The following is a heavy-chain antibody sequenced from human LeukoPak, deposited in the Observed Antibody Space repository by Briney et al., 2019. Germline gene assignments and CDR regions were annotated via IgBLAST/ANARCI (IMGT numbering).Heavy chain of an antibody. J-gene: IGHJ5*02. CDR3: ASLPYCSGGSCHAEGFDP. CDR2: ISSSSNFV. D-gene: IGHD2-15*01. CDR1: GFTFSSYA. Sequence: GGSLRLSCAASGFTFSSYAMSWVRQAPGKGLEWVSSISSSSNFVFYADSVKGRFTISRDNAKNSLFLQMNSLRAEDTAVYYCASLPYCSGGSCHAEGFDPWGQGTLVTVSS. V-gene: IGHV3-21*01.